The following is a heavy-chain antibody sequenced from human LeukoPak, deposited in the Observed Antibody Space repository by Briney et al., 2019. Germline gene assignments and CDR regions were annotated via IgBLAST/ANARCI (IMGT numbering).Heavy chain of an antibody. V-gene: IGHV3-30*04. CDR1: GFTFSSYA. D-gene: IGHD6-6*01. J-gene: IGHJ4*02. CDR3: ARDPKQLHYFDY. CDR2: ISYDGSNK. Sequence: GGSLRLSCAASGFTFSSYAMHWVRQAPGKGLEWVAVISYDGSNKYYADSVKGRFTISRDNSKNTLYLQMNSLRAEDTAVYYCARDPKQLHYFDYWGQGTLVTVSS.